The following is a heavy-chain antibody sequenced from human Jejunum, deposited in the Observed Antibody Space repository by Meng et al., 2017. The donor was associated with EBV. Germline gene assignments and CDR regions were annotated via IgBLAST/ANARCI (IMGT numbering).Heavy chain of an antibody. Sequence: VQVQESGPGLVQPSGTRSLTCAVSGASISSSYWWSWVRWAPGEGREWIGEIYYTGGTNYNPSLKSRVSMSIDKSKNQFSLNLNSVTVADTAVYYCATSMSGYSYGYSWGQGTLVTVSS. D-gene: IGHD5-12*01. CDR1: GASISSSYW. J-gene: IGHJ5*02. CDR2: IYYTGGT. V-gene: IGHV4-4*02. CDR3: ATSMSGYSYGYS.